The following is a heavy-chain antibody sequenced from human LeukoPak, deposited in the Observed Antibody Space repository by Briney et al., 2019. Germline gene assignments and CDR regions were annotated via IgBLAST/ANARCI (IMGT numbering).Heavy chain of an antibody. J-gene: IGHJ4*02. CDR1: GFIFSSYG. Sequence: PGGSLRLSCAASGFIFSSYGMHWVRQASGKGLEWVGRIRSKANSYATAYAASVKGRFTISRDDSKNTAYLQMNSLRAEDTAVYYCAKDRSYGSGSYYSYNGFDYWGQGTLVTVSS. D-gene: IGHD3-10*01. V-gene: IGHV3-73*01. CDR2: IRSKANSYAT. CDR3: AKDRSYGSGSYYSYNGFDY.